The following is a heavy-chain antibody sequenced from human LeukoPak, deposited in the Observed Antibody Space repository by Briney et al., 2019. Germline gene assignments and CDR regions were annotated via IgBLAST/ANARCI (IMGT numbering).Heavy chain of an antibody. V-gene: IGHV3-7*01. CDR3: ARGRFTDNGVFDY. Sequence: GGSLRLPCVASGFTFSTHWMNWVRQAPGKGLEWMANIRQDGSDKFYADSLKGRFTISRDNAKNSVFLQMDSLRAEDTAVYYCARGRFTDNGVFDYWGRGTLVTVSS. D-gene: IGHD1-14*01. CDR2: IRQDGSDK. J-gene: IGHJ4*02. CDR1: GFTFSTHW.